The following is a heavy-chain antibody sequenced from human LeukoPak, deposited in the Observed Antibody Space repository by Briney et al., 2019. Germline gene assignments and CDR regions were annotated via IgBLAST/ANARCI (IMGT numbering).Heavy chain of an antibody. CDR1: GFTFSSYA. CDR3: ARDRHTVTMSHYPLL. CDR2: ISYDGSNK. V-gene: IGHV3-30-3*01. J-gene: IGHJ4*02. D-gene: IGHD4-17*01. Sequence: PGGSLRLSCAASGFTFSSYAMHWVRQAPGKGLEWVAVISYDGSNKYYADSVKGRFTISRDNAKNSLYLQMNSLRAEDTAVYYCARDRHTVTMSHYPLLWGQGTLVTVSS.